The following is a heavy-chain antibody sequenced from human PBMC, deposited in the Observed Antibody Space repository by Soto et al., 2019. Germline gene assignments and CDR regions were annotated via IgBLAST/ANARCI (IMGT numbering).Heavy chain of an antibody. V-gene: IGHV4-39*01. CDR2: IFYDGYT. CDR3: ARLQAAVPHY. J-gene: IGHJ4*02. CDR1: GDSISGSPYF. Sequence: QLQLQESGPGLVMPSETLSLTCTVSGDSISGSPYFWGWIRQPPGKRLEWIGSIFYDGYTLYTPSLRSRVTISVDTSKNQSSLKLASVAAADPATYFCARLQAAVPHYWGQGTLVTVSS. D-gene: IGHD6-13*01.